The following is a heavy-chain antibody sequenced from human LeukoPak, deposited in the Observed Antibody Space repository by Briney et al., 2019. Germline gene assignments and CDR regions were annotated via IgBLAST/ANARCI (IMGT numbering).Heavy chain of an antibody. V-gene: IGHV4-59*01. CDR1: GGSISSYY. CDR2: IYYSGST. J-gene: IGHJ4*02. CDR3: AREGLGLFDY. D-gene: IGHD6-19*01. Sequence: SETLSLTCTVSGGSISSYYWSWIRQPPGKGLEWIGYIYYSGSTNYNPSLKSRVTISVDTSRNQFSLKLSSVTAADTAVYYCAREGLGLFDYWGQGTLVTVSS.